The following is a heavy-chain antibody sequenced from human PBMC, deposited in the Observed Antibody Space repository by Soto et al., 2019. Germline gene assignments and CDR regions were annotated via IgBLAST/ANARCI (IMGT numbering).Heavy chain of an antibody. J-gene: IGHJ6*02. CDR3: AREGSITIFGPYGMDV. CDR1: GYTFTSYY. D-gene: IGHD3-3*01. CDR2: INPSGGST. V-gene: IGHV1-46*01. Sequence: ASVKVSCKASGYTFTSYYMHWVRQAPGQGLEWMGIINPSGGSTSYAQKFQGRVTMTRDTSTSTVYMELSSLRSEDTAVYYCAREGSITIFGPYGMDVWGQGTTVTVSS.